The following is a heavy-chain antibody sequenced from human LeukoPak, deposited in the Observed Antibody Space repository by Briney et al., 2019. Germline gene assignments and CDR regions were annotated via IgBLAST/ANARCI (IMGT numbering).Heavy chain of an antibody. J-gene: IGHJ4*02. CDR1: GFTFSSFG. CDR3: AKDGRRCSSTSCYNGGDYFDY. D-gene: IGHD2-2*02. V-gene: IGHV3-30*12. Sequence: PGGSLRLSCGASGFTFSSFGMHWVRQAPGKGVEWVAVISYDGSNKYYADSVKGRFTIPRDNSKNTLYLQMNSLRAEDTAVYYCAKDGRRCSSTSCYNGGDYFDYWGQGTLVTVSS. CDR2: ISYDGSNK.